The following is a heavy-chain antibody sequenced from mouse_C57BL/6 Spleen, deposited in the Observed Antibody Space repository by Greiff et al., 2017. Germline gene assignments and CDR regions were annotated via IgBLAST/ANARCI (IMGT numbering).Heavy chain of an antibody. V-gene: IGHV1-19*01. CDR1: GYTFADYY. Sequence: EVQLQQSGPVLVKPGASVKMSCKASGYTFADYYMNWVKQSHGKSLAWIGVINPYNGGASANQKFKGKATLTVDKSSSTAYMELNSLTSEDSAVYFCARTFITTVVAPCDYWGQGTTLTVSS. CDR3: ARTFITTVVAPCDY. D-gene: IGHD1-1*01. CDR2: INPYNGGA. J-gene: IGHJ2*01.